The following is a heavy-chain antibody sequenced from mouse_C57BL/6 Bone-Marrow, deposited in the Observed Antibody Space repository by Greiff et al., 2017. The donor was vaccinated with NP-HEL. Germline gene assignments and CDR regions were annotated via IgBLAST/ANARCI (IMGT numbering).Heavy chain of an antibody. Sequence: QVQLQQSGAELMKPGASVKLSCKATGYTFTGYWIAWVKQRPGHGLEWIGELLPGSGSTTYNEKFNGKATFTADTSSNTAYRQLSSLTSEDSAIYSCARDYDGSSHWYFDVWGTGTTVTVSS. CDR3: ARDYDGSSHWYFDV. V-gene: IGHV1-9*01. J-gene: IGHJ1*03. D-gene: IGHD1-1*01. CDR2: LLPGSGST. CDR1: GYTFTGYW.